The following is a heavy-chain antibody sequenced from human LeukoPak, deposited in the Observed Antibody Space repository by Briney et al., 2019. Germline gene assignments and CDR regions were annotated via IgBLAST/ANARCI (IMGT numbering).Heavy chain of an antibody. Sequence: PSETLSLTCTVSGGSISSYYWSWIRQPAGKGLEWIGRIYTSGSTNYNPSLKSRVTMSVDTSKNQFSLKLSSVTAADTAAYYCARDRPGYCSGGSCYFLGDAFDIWGQGTMVTVSS. V-gene: IGHV4-4*07. CDR1: GGSISSYY. J-gene: IGHJ3*02. CDR3: ARDRPGYCSGGSCYFLGDAFDI. D-gene: IGHD2-15*01. CDR2: IYTSGST.